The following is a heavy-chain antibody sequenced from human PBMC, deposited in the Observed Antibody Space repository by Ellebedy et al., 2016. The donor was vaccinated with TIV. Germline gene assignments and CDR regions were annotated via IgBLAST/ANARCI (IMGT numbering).Heavy chain of an antibody. CDR3: AKDTTNWNYGY. V-gene: IGHV3-23*01. J-gene: IGHJ4*02. CDR1: GFTFSSYA. CDR2: IRGSGDNT. D-gene: IGHD1-7*01. Sequence: GESLKISCAAPGFTFSSYAMSWVRQAPGKGLEWVSGIRGSGDNTYYANSVKGRFTISRDNSKNTLYLQMNSLRAEDTAVYYCAKDTTNWNYGYWGQGTLVTVSS.